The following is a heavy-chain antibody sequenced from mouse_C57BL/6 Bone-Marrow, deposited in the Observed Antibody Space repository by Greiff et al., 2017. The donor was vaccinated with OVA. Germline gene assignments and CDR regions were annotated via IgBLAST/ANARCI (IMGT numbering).Heavy chain of an antibody. V-gene: IGHV1-81*01. Sequence: QVQLQQSGAELARPGASVKLSCKASGYTSTSYGISWVKQRTGQGLEWIGEIYPRSGNTYYNEKFKGKATLTADKSSSTAYMELRSLTSEDSAVYFCARHGSSPYYAMDYWGQGTSVTVSS. D-gene: IGHD1-1*01. CDR3: ARHGSSPYYAMDY. J-gene: IGHJ4*01. CDR1: GYTSTSYG. CDR2: IYPRSGNT.